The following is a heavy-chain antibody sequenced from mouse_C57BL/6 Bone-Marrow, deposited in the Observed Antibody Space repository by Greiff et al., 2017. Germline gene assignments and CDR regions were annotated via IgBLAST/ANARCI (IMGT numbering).Heavy chain of an antibody. D-gene: IGHD1-1*01. CDR3: ARGYYYGSSWAY. CDR2: IHPNSGST. CDR1: GYTFTSYW. V-gene: IGHV1-64*01. J-gene: IGHJ3*01. Sequence: QVQLQQPGAELVKPGASVKLSCKASGYTFTSYWMHWVKQRPGQGLEWIGMIHPNSGSTNYNEKFKSKATLTVDKSSSTAYMQLSSLTSEDSAVYYCARGYYYGSSWAYWGQGTLVTVSA.